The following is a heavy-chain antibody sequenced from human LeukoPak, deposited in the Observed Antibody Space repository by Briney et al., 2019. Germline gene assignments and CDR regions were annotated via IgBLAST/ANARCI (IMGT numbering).Heavy chain of an antibody. CDR2: ISYDGSNK. D-gene: IGHD2-15*01. J-gene: IGHJ3*02. CDR3: ANLVHCSGGSCYPTFDAFDI. V-gene: IGHV3-30*18. Sequence: GGSLRLSCAASGFTFSSYGMHWVRQAPGKGLEWVAVISYDGSNKYYADSVKGRLTISRDNSKNTLYLQMNSLRAEDTAVYYCANLVHCSGGSCYPTFDAFDIWGQGTMVTVSS. CDR1: GFTFSSYG.